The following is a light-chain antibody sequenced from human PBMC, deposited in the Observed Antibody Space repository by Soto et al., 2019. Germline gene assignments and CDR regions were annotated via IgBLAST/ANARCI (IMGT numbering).Light chain of an antibody. CDR2: EVN. CDR3: SSYTSSSTTGV. V-gene: IGLV2-14*01. Sequence: QSVLTQPASVSGSPGQSITISCTGTSSDIGGYNYVSWFQQHPGKAPKLLIYEVNNRPSGISNRFSGSKSGNTASLTISGLQAEDEADYHCSSYTSSSTTGVFGGGTKLTVL. J-gene: IGLJ3*02. CDR1: SSDIGGYNY.